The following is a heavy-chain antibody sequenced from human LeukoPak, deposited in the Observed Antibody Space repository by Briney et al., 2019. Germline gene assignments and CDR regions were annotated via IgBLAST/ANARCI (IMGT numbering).Heavy chain of an antibody. J-gene: IGHJ4*02. CDR3: ARGGRAVAGIGY. V-gene: IGHV4-59*01. Sequence: SETLSLTCTVSGDSLSIYYWRWIRQPPGKGLEWIGYIYYSGSTNYNPSLKSRVTISVDTSKNQFSLKLSSVTAADTAVYYCARGGRAVAGIGYWGQGTLVTVSS. D-gene: IGHD6-19*01. CDR1: GDSLSIYY. CDR2: IYYSGST.